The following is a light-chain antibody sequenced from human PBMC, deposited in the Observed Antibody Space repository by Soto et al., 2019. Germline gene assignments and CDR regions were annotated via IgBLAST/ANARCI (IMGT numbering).Light chain of an antibody. CDR3: HPYVGSPLA. Sequence: EIVLTQSPGTLSLSPGERATLSCRASQSVNIFLAWFQQKPGQAPRLLIFHASNRATGVPDRFSGSGSGTDFTLSITRLDPEGSAVYYCHPYVGSPLAFGQGTRVEIK. CDR2: HAS. CDR1: QSVNIF. J-gene: IGKJ1*01. V-gene: IGKV3-20*01.